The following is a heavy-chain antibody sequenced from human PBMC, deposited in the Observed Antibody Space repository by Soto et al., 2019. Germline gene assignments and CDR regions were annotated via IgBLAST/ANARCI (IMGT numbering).Heavy chain of an antibody. Sequence: EVQVVESGGGLVQPGGSLRLSCATSKFTFSAYAMTWVRQAPGEGLEWVSSISGSGGGTSYAESVKGRFSISRDNSKNTLYLRMNSLRVEDTAVYYCTRDPNGDHIGAFDFWGQGIVVTVSS. CDR1: KFTFSAYA. CDR3: TRDPNGDHIGAFDF. J-gene: IGHJ3*01. CDR2: ISGSGGGT. D-gene: IGHD4-17*01. V-gene: IGHV3-23*04.